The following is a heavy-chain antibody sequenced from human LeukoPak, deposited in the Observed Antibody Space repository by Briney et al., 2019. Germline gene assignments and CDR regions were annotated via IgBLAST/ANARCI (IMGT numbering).Heavy chain of an antibody. J-gene: IGHJ2*01. CDR2: IYYSGST. CDR3: ARGDYYDSSGYYRSSPCRSDL. CDR1: GGSISSYY. D-gene: IGHD3-22*01. Sequence: SETLSLTCTVSGGSISSYYWSWIRQPPGKGLEWIGYIYYSGSTNYNPSLKGRVTISVDTSKNQFSLKLSSVTAADTAVYYCARGDYYDSSGYYRSSPCRSDLWGRGTLVTVSS. V-gene: IGHV4-59*01.